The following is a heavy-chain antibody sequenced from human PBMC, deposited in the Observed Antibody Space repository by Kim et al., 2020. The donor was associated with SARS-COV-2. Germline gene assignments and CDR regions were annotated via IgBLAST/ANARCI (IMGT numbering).Heavy chain of an antibody. CDR3: AKSRVGATTFDY. V-gene: IGHV3-23*01. D-gene: IGHD1-26*01. J-gene: IGHJ4*02. Sequence: YYAAAVKGRCTISRDISKNTLYLQMNSLRAEDTALYYCAKSRVGATTFDYWGQGALVTVSS.